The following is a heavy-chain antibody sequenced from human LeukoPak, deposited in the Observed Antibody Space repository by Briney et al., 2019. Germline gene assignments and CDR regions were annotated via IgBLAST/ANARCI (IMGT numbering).Heavy chain of an antibody. CDR1: GGSISSYY. Sequence: PSETLYLTCTVSGGSISSYYWSWIRQPPGKGLEWIGYIYYSGSTNYNPSLKSRVTISVDTSKNQFSLKLSSVTAADTAVYYCARGHHDSSGYYNWFDPWGQGTLVTVSS. CDR2: IYYSGST. D-gene: IGHD3-22*01. J-gene: IGHJ5*02. V-gene: IGHV4-59*01. CDR3: ARGHHDSSGYYNWFDP.